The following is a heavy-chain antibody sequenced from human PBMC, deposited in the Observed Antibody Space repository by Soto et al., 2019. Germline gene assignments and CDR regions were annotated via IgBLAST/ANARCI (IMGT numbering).Heavy chain of an antibody. J-gene: IGHJ6*02. CDR1: GYTFTGYY. V-gene: IGHV1-2*02. D-gene: IGHD3-16*01. CDR3: ARWGMGGDYYGMDV. CDR2: INPNSGGT. Sequence: GASVKVSCKASGYTFTGYYMHWVRQAPGQGLEWMGWINPNSGGTNYAQKFQGRVTMTRDTSISTAYMELSRLRYEDTAVYYCARWGMGGDYYGMDVWGQGTTVTVSS.